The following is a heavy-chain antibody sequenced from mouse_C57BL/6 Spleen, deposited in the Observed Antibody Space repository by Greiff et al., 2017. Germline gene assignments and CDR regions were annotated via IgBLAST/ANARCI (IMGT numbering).Heavy chain of an antibody. CDR3: TTSYYGSSYDWYFDV. D-gene: IGHD1-1*01. CDR1: GFNIKDDY. V-gene: IGHV14-4*01. J-gene: IGHJ1*03. CDR2: IDPENGDT. Sequence: VQLQQSGAELVRPGASVKLSCTASGFNIKDDYMHWVKQRPEQGLEWIGWIDPENGDTEYASKFPGKATITADTSSNTAYLQLSSLTSEDTAVYYCTTSYYGSSYDWYFDVWGTGTTVTVSS.